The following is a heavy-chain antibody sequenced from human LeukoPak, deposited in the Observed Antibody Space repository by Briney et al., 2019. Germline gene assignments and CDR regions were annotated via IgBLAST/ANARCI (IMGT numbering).Heavy chain of an antibody. V-gene: IGHV3-23*01. Sequence: TGGSLRLSCIASGFTLNDYAMTWVRQAPGKGLQWVSGISGSGASTYYAASVKGRFTISRDNSKNTLYLQMNSLRAEDTAVYYCAKRHDYGDYYFDYWGQGTLVTVSS. J-gene: IGHJ4*02. CDR2: ISGSGAST. CDR3: AKRHDYGDYYFDY. D-gene: IGHD4-17*01. CDR1: GFTLNDYA.